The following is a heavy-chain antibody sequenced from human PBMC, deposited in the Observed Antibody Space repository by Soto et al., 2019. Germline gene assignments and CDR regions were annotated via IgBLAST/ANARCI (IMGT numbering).Heavy chain of an antibody. J-gene: IGHJ4*02. CDR3: ATLKQYPNGIDD. Sequence: GASVKVSCKASRYTFTAYYMYCVRQAPGQGLEWVGWMNPKAGDTNYEPEFHGRVNMTRDTSISTAYMELSSVGSVYTAVYDGATLKQYPNGIDDWGQGTLVTVSS. CDR2: MNPKAGDT. CDR1: RYTFTAYY. D-gene: IGHD2-8*01. V-gene: IGHV1-2*02.